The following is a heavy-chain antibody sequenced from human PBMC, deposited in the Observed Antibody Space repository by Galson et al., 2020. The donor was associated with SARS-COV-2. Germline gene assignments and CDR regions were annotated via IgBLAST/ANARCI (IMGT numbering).Heavy chain of an antibody. CDR2: INLDGSEI. Sequence: GGSLRLSCAASGFTFRNHWISWVRQAPGKGLQWVANINLDGSEIYYVDSVKGRFTLSRDNAKNSLSLQMNSLRVDDMAVYYCTRGHYGRDYWGQGTLVTVSS. D-gene: IGHD3-16*01. CDR3: TRGHYGRDY. CDR1: GFTFRNHW. J-gene: IGHJ4*02. V-gene: IGHV3-7*04.